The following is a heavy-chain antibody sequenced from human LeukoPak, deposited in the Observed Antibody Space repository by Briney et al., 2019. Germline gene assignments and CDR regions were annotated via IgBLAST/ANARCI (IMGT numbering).Heavy chain of an antibody. Sequence: SETLSLTCTVSGGSVSSSSYYWGWIRQPPGKGLEWIGSMYYTGSTYYNPSLKSRVTISVDTSKNQFSLKLSSVTAADTAVYYRARHVGYYDTTGNFRDYWGQGTLVTVSS. J-gene: IGHJ4*02. V-gene: IGHV4-39*01. D-gene: IGHD3-22*01. CDR2: MYYTGST. CDR1: GGSVSSSSYY. CDR3: ARHVGYYDTTGNFRDY.